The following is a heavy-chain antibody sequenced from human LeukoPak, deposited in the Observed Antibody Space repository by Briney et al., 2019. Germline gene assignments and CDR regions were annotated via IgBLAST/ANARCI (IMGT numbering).Heavy chain of an antibody. V-gene: IGHV3-30-3*01. CDR3: ARGYDFWSMGAFDI. D-gene: IGHD3-3*01. CDR2: ISYDGSNK. J-gene: IGHJ3*02. Sequence: GGSLRLSCAASGFTFSSYAMHWVRQAPGKGLEWVAVISYDGSNKYYADSVKGRFTISRDNSKNTLYLQMNSLRAEDTAVYYCARGYDFWSMGAFDIWGQGTMVTVSS. CDR1: GFTFSSYA.